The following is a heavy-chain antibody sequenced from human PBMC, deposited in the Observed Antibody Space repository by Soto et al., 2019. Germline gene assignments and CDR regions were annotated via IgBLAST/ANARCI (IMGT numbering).Heavy chain of an antibody. Sequence: PSETLSLTCAVYGGSFSGYYWSWIRQPPGKGLEWIGEINHSGSTNYNPSLKSRVTISVDTSKNQFSLKLSSVTAADTAVYYCARGDYGGNYYYGMDVWGQGTTVTVSS. CDR3: ARGDYGGNYYYGMDV. J-gene: IGHJ6*02. CDR1: GGSFSGYY. CDR2: INHSGST. V-gene: IGHV4-34*01. D-gene: IGHD4-17*01.